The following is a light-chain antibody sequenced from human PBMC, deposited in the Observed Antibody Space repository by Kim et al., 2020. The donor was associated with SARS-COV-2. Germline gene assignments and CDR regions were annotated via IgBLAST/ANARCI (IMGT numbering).Light chain of an antibody. CDR1: SSDVGGYNS. J-gene: IGLJ1*01. Sequence: QSALTQPRSVSGSPGQSVTISCTGTSSDVGGYNSVSWYQQHPGKAPKLMIFDVSERPSGVPDRFSGSKSGYTASLTVSGLQAEDEADYYCCSYTGTGTYVFGSGTKSPS. V-gene: IGLV2-11*01. CDR3: CSYTGTGTYV. CDR2: DVS.